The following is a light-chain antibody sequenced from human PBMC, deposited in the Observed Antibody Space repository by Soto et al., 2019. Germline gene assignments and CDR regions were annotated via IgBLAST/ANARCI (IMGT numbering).Light chain of an antibody. CDR1: QNINTW. J-gene: IGKJ4*01. V-gene: IGKV1-5*03. Sequence: DIQMTQSPSTLSASVGDRVTITCRASQNINTWLAWYQQKQGKAPYLLIYKASNLQSGVPSRFSGSASGTEFTLTISSLQPDDIATYYCQQYETYPLTYGGGTKGEI. CDR2: KAS. CDR3: QQYETYPLT.